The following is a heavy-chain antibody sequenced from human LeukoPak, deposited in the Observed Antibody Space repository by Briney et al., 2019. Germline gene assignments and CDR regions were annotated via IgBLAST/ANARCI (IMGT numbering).Heavy chain of an antibody. D-gene: IGHD2-2*01. Sequence: PGGSLRLSCAASGFTFSSYWMTWVRQAPGKGLEWVANIKPDGREKNYVDSVKGRFTLSRDNAKNSLYLQMSSLRAEDTAVYYCARDHAYRTDYWGQGTLVTVSS. CDR3: ARDHAYRTDY. J-gene: IGHJ4*02. CDR1: GFTFSSYW. V-gene: IGHV3-7*01. CDR2: IKPDGREK.